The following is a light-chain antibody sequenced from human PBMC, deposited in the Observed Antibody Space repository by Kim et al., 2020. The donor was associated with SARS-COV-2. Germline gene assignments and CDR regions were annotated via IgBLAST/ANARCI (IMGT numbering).Light chain of an antibody. CDR1: KRVNDN. Sequence: EIVLTQSPGTLSVSPGERVTLSCRSTKRVNDNLAWYQQKPGQPPRLLVYGGSVTPTYIPARFSGSGSKTEYTLTVTSLQSEDFAIYYCQQYDEWPWTFSQGTKVDIK. V-gene: IGKV3-15*01. CDR2: GGS. CDR3: QQYDEWPWT. J-gene: IGKJ1*01.